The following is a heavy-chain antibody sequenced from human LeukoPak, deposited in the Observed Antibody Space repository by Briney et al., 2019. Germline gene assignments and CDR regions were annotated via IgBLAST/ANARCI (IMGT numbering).Heavy chain of an antibody. Sequence: SETLSLTCTVSGGSISSGDYYWSWIRQPPGKGLEWIEYIYYSGSTYYNPSLKSRVTISVDTSKNQFSLKLSSVTAADTAVYYCARVRLDGDYGNNWFDPWGQGTLVTVSS. J-gene: IGHJ5*02. CDR3: ARVRLDGDYGNNWFDP. CDR2: IYYSGST. CDR1: GGSISSGDYY. V-gene: IGHV4-30-4*01. D-gene: IGHD4-17*01.